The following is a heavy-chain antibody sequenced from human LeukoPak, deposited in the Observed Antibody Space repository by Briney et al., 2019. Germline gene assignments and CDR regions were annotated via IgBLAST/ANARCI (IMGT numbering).Heavy chain of an antibody. J-gene: IGHJ4*02. D-gene: IGHD2-2*02. CDR1: GGSISSGGYY. CDR2: IYYSGST. CDR3: ASGYYCSSTSCYKFDY. V-gene: IGHV4-31*03. Sequence: SETLSLTCTVSGGSISSGGYYWSWIRQHPGKGLEWIGYIYYSGSTYYNPSLKSRVTISVDTSKNQFSLKLSSVTAAGTAVYYCASGYYCSSTSCYKFDYWGQGTLVTVSS.